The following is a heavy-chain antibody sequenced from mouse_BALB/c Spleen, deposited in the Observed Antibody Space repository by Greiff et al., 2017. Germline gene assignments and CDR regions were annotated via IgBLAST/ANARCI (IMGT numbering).Heavy chain of an antibody. J-gene: IGHJ4*01. Sequence: EVQVVESGGGLVKPGGSLKLSCAASGFTFSDYYMYWVRQTPEKRLEWVATISDGGSYTYYPDSVKGRFTISRDNAKNNLYLQMSSLKSEDTAMYYCARDPEGYGGGYAMDYWGQGTSVTVSS. V-gene: IGHV5-4*02. CDR3: ARDPEGYGGGYAMDY. CDR1: GFTFSDYY. D-gene: IGHD1-2*01. CDR2: ISDGGSYT.